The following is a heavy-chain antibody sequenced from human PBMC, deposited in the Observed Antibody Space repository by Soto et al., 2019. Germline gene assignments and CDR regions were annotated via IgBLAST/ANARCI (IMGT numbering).Heavy chain of an antibody. CDR3: AKDLGAAARYYFDY. CDR2: ISYDGSNK. V-gene: IGHV3-30*18. D-gene: IGHD6-13*01. J-gene: IGHJ4*02. CDR1: GFTFSSYG. Sequence: PGGSLRLSCAASGFTFSSYGMHWVRQAPGKGLEWVAVISYDGSNKYYADSVKGRFTISRDNSKNTLYLQMNSLRAEDTAVYYCAKDLGAAARYYFDYWGQGTLVTVSS.